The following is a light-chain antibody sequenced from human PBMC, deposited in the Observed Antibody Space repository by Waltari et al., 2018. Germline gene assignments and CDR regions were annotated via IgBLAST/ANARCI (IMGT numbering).Light chain of an antibody. Sequence: QSVLTQPPSASGTPGQRVTISCSGSSSNIGTNSVNWYQQLPGTAPKPLIYGHNQRHTGVPDRFSGSKSGSSASLAISGLQSEDEADYYCAAWDDSLSGLVFGGGTKVTVL. CDR3: AAWDDSLSGLV. CDR2: GHN. V-gene: IGLV1-44*01. CDR1: SSNIGTNS. J-gene: IGLJ3*02.